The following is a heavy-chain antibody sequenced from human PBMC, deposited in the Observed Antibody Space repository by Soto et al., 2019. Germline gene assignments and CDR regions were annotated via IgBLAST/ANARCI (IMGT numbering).Heavy chain of an antibody. CDR2: IYYNGRT. CDR3: ARDRSNSPDYFDY. V-gene: IGHV4-30-4*01. D-gene: IGHD6-6*01. Sequence: SETLSLTCTVSGVSINSDDYYWTWIRQPPGKGLEWIGYIYYNGRTSYNPSLQSRVTISIDTSNNHFSLKLNSVSAADSAVYYCARDRSNSPDYFDYWGKGTLVTVSS. CDR1: GVSINSDDYY. J-gene: IGHJ4*02.